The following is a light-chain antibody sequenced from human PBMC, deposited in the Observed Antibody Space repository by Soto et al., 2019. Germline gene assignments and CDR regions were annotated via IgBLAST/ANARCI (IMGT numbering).Light chain of an antibody. Sequence: AIRMTQSPSSFSASTGDRVTITCRASHGISSYLAWYQQKPGKAPKLLIYAASTLQSGVPSRFSGSGSGTEFTLTISSLQPDDFATYYCQQYNNYPRTFGQGTKVDIK. V-gene: IGKV1-8*01. CDR3: QQYNNYPRT. CDR1: HGISSY. J-gene: IGKJ1*01. CDR2: AAS.